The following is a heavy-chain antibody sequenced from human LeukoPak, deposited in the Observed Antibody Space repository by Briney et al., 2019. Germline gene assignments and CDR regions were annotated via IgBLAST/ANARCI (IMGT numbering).Heavy chain of an antibody. CDR3: ARVPSGSYDY. J-gene: IGHJ4*02. D-gene: IGHD1-26*01. CDR2: INHSVST. V-gene: IGHV4-34*01. Sequence: PSETLSLTCAVYGGSFSGYYWSWIRQPPGKGLEWIGEINHSVSTNYNPSLKSRVTISVDTSKNQFSLKLSSVTAADTAVYYCARVPSGSYDYWGQGTLVTVSS. CDR1: GGSFSGYY.